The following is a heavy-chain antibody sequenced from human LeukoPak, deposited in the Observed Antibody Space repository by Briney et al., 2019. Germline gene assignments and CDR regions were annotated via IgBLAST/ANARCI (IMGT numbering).Heavy chain of an antibody. CDR2: IYYSGST. CDR1: GGSIRNGDYY. D-gene: IGHD5-12*01. Sequence: SQTLSLTCTVSGGSIRNGDYYWGWIRQPPGKGLEWIGYIYYSGSTYYNPSLKSRVTISVDTSKNHFSLKLSSVTAADTAVYYCARAETGGYDYFDFWGQGTPVTVSS. J-gene: IGHJ4*02. CDR3: ARAETGGYDYFDF. V-gene: IGHV4-30-4*01.